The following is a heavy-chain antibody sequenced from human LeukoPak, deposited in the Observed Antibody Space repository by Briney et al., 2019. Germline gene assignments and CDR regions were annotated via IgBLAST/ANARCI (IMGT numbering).Heavy chain of an antibody. D-gene: IGHD6-13*01. V-gene: IGHV1-18*01. Sequence: ASVKVSCKASGYTFTSYGISWVRQAPGQGLEWMGWISAYNGNTNYAQKLQGRVTMTTDTSTSTAYMELRSLRSDDTAVYYCARVPSYSSSLWGVFDYWGQGTLVTVSS. J-gene: IGHJ4*02. CDR2: ISAYNGNT. CDR1: GYTFTSYG. CDR3: ARVPSYSSSLWGVFDY.